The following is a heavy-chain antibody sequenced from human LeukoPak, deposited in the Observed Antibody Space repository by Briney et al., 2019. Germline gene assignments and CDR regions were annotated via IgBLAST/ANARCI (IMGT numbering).Heavy chain of an antibody. CDR2: IYYSGST. V-gene: IGHV4-59*01. J-gene: IGHJ6*02. D-gene: IGHD6-6*01. Sequence: SETLSLTCTVSGGSISSYYWSWIRQPPGKGLEWIGCIYYSGSTNYNPSLKSRVTISVDTSKNQFSLKLSSVTAADTAVYYCARSSIAAHYYYYGMDVWGQGTTVTVSS. CDR3: ARSSIAAHYYYYGMDV. CDR1: GGSISSYY.